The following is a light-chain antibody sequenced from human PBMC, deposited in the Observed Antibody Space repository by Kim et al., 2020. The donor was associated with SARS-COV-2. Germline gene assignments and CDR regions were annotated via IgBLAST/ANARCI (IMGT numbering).Light chain of an antibody. J-gene: IGKJ4*01. Sequence: SPGELATLSCRASQSVSSSYLAWYQQKPGQAPRLLIYGASSRATGIPDRFSGSGSGTDFTLTISRLEPEDFAVYYCQQYGSSPLTFGGGTKVDIK. V-gene: IGKV3-20*01. CDR1: QSVSSSY. CDR2: GAS. CDR3: QQYGSSPLT.